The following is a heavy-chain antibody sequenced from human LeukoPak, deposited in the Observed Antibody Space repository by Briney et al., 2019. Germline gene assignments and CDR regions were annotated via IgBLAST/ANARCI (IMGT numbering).Heavy chain of an antibody. CDR2: IYYSGST. J-gene: IGHJ4*02. CDR3: ARAPYYDFWSGFDY. CDR1: GGSISSGDYY. V-gene: IGHV4-30-4*08. D-gene: IGHD3-3*01. Sequence: SETLSLTCTVSGGSISSGDYYWSWIRQPPGKGLGWIGYIYYSGSTYYNPSLKRRVTISVDTSKNQFSLKLSSVTAADTAVYYCARAPYYDFWSGFDYWGQGTLVTVSS.